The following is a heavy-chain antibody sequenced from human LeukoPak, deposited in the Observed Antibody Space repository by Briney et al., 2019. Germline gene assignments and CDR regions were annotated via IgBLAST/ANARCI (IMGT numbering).Heavy chain of an antibody. CDR2: IRSKAYGGTT. Sequence: PGGSLRLSCTASGFTFGDYAMSWFRQDPGKGREWVGFIRSKAYGGTTEYAASVKGRFTISRDDSKSIAYLQMNSLKTEDTAVYYCTRESLQPMMGSYGYEDAFDNWGQGTMVTVSS. V-gene: IGHV3-49*03. D-gene: IGHD5-18*01. CDR3: TRESLQPMMGSYGYEDAFDN. J-gene: IGHJ3*02. CDR1: GFTFGDYA.